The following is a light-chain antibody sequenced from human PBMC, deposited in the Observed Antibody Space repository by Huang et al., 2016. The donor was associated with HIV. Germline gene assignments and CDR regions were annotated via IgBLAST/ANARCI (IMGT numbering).Light chain of an antibody. CDR2: AAS. V-gene: IGKV1-33*01. Sequence: DIQVTQSPSSLSASVGGSVTITCQASQDISNYLNWYQQKPGKAPKLLIYAASNLERVVPSRFSGSGSGTDFTFTISSLQPEDIATYYCQQYDSLPPWTFGQGTRVEIK. CDR1: QDISNY. CDR3: QQYDSLPPWT. J-gene: IGKJ1*01.